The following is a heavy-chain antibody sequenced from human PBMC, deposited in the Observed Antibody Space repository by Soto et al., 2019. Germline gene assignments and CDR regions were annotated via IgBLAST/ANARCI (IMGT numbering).Heavy chain of an antibody. CDR1: GFTFSSYS. CDR3: ARESEDLTSNFDY. J-gene: IGHJ4*02. CDR2: LSSSSGHI. V-gene: IGHV3-21*06. Sequence: PGGSLRLSCAASGFTFSSYSMNWVRQAPGKGLEWVSSLSSSSGHIYYGDSMKGRFTISRDNAKNSLYLEMNSLRAEDTAVYYCARESEDLTSNFDYWGQGTLVTVSS.